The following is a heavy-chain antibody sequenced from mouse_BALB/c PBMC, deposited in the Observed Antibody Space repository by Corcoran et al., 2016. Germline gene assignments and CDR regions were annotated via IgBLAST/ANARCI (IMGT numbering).Heavy chain of an antibody. CDR3: ARHGSSRYYAMDY. J-gene: IGHJ4*01. Sequence: QIQLVQSGPELKKPGETVKISCKASGYTFTNYGMNWVKQAPGKGLKWMGWINTYTGEPTYADDFKGRFAFSLETSASTAYLQINNLKNEDTATYFCARHGSSRYYAMDYWGQGTSGTVSS. D-gene: IGHD1-1*01. V-gene: IGHV9-3-1*01. CDR2: INTYTGEP. CDR1: GYTFTNYG.